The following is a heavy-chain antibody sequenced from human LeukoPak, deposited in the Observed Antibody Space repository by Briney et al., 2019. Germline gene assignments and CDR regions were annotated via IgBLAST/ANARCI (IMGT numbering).Heavy chain of an antibody. CDR3: ARDPSGHGLDV. Sequence: GGSLRLSCAASGFIFRVYLMSWVRQAPGKGLEWVATINQDGSDKYYLDSVKGRFTISRDNAENSLSLQMNSLKAGDTAVYYCARDPSGHGLDVWGQGTTVTVSS. CDR2: INQDGSDK. V-gene: IGHV3-7*01. CDR1: GFIFRVYL. D-gene: IGHD5-12*01. J-gene: IGHJ6*02.